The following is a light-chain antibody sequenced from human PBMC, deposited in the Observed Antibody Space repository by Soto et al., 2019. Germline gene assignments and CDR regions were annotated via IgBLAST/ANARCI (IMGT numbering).Light chain of an antibody. CDR1: QNISSY. CDR2: DVS. Sequence: IVLTQSPATLSLSPGKRATLSCRASQNISSYLIWYQQKPGQAPRLLIYDVSNRATGIPARFSGSGSGTAFTLTISSLQPEDFATYYCQQTYSTPPITFGQGARLEIK. CDR3: QQTYSTPPIT. J-gene: IGKJ5*01. V-gene: IGKV3-11*01.